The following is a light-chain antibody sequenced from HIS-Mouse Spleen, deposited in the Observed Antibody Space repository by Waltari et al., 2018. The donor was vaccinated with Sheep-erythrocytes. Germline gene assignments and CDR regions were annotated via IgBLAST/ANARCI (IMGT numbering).Light chain of an antibody. CDR3: CSYAGSSTPWV. J-gene: IGLJ3*02. CDR1: SSYVGRYNL. V-gene: IGLV2-23*01. CDR2: EGS. Sequence: QSALTQPASVSGSPGQSITISSTGTSSYVGRYNLVSWYQQHPGKAPKLMIYEGSKRPSGVSNRFSGSKSGNTASLTISGLQAEDEADYYCCSYAGSSTPWVFGGGTKLTVL.